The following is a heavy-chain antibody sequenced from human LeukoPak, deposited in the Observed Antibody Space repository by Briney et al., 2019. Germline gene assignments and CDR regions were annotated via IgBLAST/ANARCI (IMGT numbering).Heavy chain of an antibody. Sequence: GRSLRLSCAASGFTFSNYAMTWVRQAPGKVLEWLSHIFSSDSTIGYADSVTGRFTVSRDNAKNSLYLQMNNLRDDDTAVYYCARDLNWAFDYWGQGTLVTVSS. D-gene: IGHD1-1*01. CDR3: ARDLNWAFDY. CDR1: GFTFSNYA. J-gene: IGHJ4*02. V-gene: IGHV3-48*02. CDR2: IFSSDSTI.